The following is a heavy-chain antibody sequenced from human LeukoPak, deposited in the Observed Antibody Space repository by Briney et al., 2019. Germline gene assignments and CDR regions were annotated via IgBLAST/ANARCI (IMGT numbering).Heavy chain of an antibody. V-gene: IGHV4-30-4*08. CDR1: GGSISSGGYY. D-gene: IGHD1-26*01. CDR2: IYYSGST. J-gene: IGHJ6*03. CDR3: ARDRSVGATRGSYYYYMDV. Sequence: SETLSLTCTVSGGSISSGGYYWSWIRQPPGKGLEWIGYIYYSGSTYYNSSLKSRVTISVDTSKNQFSLKLSSVTAADTAVYYCARDRSVGATRGSYYYYMDVWGKGTTVTVSS.